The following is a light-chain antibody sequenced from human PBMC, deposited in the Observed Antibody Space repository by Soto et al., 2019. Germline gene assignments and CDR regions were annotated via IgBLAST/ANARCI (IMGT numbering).Light chain of an antibody. V-gene: IGKV1-8*01. CDR2: AAY. CDR1: QGTSSY. CDR3: KQYYSYPRT. J-gene: IGKJ1*01. Sequence: AIPMTQSPTSLPSSTGERGTLPCRASQGTSSYLAWYQQKPGKAHKLLIYAAYTLQSGVPSRFSGSGSGTDFTLTIRCLQSEDFATYYCKQYYSYPRTFGQGTKVDI.